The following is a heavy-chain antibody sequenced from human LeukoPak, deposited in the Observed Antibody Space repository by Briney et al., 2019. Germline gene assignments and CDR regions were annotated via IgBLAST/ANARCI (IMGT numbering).Heavy chain of an antibody. CDR2: IYYSGST. CDR1: GGSISSGSYY. Sequence: PSETLSLTCTVSGGSISSGSYYWSWIRQPAGKGLEWIGYIYYSGSTNYNPSLKSRVTISVDTSKNQFSLKLSSVTAADTAVYYCARDDSGYDLGAFDIWGQGTMVTVSS. V-gene: IGHV4-61*10. J-gene: IGHJ3*02. D-gene: IGHD5-12*01. CDR3: ARDDSGYDLGAFDI.